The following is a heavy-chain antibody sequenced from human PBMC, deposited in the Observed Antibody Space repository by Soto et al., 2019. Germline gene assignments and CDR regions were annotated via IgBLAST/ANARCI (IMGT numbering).Heavy chain of an antibody. D-gene: IGHD2-8*01. J-gene: IGHJ4*02. CDR2: VYYGGRS. V-gene: IGHV4-39*01. Sequence: SETLSLTCTVSGGSVSNSNYYWCWIRQSPGKGLEWIGSVYYGGRSYSKSSVKSRVTISVDTSKNQFSLNLNSVTASDTAVYFCVSQRTSVLTQAYFDYWGPGALVTVSS. CDR3: VSQRTSVLTQAYFDY. CDR1: GGSVSNSNYY.